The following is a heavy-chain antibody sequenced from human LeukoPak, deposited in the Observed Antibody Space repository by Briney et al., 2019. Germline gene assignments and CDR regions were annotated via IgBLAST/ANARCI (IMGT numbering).Heavy chain of an antibody. J-gene: IGHJ4*02. CDR3: AKGTLGSCSGGSCFPLDD. Sequence: GGSLSLSCAASGFTFSSYGMTWVCQRQGKGLECVSASCGSGGSTYYADSVKGRLIISRDHSKNTPYLQMSSLRAEDTAVYYCAKGTLGSCSGGSCFPLDDWGEGTLVTVPS. D-gene: IGHD2-15*01. V-gene: IGHV3-23*01. CDR1: GFTFSSYG. CDR2: SCGSGGST.